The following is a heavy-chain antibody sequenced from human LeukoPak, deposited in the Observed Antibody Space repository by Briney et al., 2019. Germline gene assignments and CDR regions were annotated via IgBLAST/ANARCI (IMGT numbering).Heavy chain of an antibody. CDR2: IYYSGST. CDR3: ARAITIGGLFDY. V-gene: IGHV4-59*01. J-gene: IGHJ4*02. Sequence: SETLSLTCTVSSGSISSYYWSWVRQPPGKGLEWIGYIYYSGSTNYNPSLKSRVTISVDTSKNQFSLKLSPVTAADTAVYYCARAITIGGLFDYWGQGTLVTVSS. D-gene: IGHD3-16*01. CDR1: SGSISSYY.